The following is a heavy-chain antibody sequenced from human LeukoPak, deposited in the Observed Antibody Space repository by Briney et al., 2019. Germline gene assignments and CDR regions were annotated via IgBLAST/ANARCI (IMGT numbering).Heavy chain of an antibody. CDR2: ISYDGSNK. CDR3: AKGGCAGGSCYSAVS. D-gene: IGHD2-15*01. V-gene: IGHV3-30*18. CDR1: GFTFSSYG. Sequence: GGSLRLSCAASGFTFSSYGMHWVRQAPGKGLEWVAVISYDGSNKYYADSVKGRFTISRDNSKNTLYLQMNSLRAEDTAVYYCAKGGCAGGSCYSAVSWGQGTLVTVSS. J-gene: IGHJ5*02.